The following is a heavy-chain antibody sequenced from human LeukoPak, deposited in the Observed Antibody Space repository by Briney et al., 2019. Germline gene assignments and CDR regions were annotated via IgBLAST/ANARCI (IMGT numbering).Heavy chain of an antibody. CDR2: ISYDGSNK. CDR1: GFTFSSYG. CDR3: AKEFAAADYYYCGMDV. V-gene: IGHV3-30*18. Sequence: TRGSPRLSCAASGFTFSSYGMHWVRQAPGKGLEWVAVISYDGSNKYYADSVKGRFTISRDNSKNTLYLQMNSLRAEDTAVYYCAKEFAAADYYYCGMDVWGQGTTVTVFS. J-gene: IGHJ6*02. D-gene: IGHD2-2*01.